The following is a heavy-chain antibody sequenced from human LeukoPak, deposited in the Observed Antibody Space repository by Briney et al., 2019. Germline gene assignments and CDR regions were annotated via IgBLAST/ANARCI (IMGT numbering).Heavy chain of an antibody. V-gene: IGHV3-21*01. CDR1: GFSFGDYS. CDR2: ISHSRSIV. J-gene: IGHJ3*02. CDR3: ARGRQRWLQSDAFDI. D-gene: IGHD5-24*01. Sequence: GGSLRLSCAASGFSFGDYSMYWVRQAPGKGPEWVSCISHSRSIVSYADSVKGRFTISRDNSKNTVYLQTNSLRVEDTALYYCARGRQRWLQSDAFDIWGLGTTVTVSS.